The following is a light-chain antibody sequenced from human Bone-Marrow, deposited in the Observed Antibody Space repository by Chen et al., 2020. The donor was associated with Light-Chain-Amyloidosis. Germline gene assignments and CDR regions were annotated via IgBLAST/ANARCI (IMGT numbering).Light chain of an antibody. J-gene: IGLJ2*01. CDR3: SSYTSSSTLEVV. CDR1: SSDVGGYNS. CDR2: DVS. Sequence: QSALPQPASVSGSPGQSITISCTGTSSDVGGYNSVSWYQQHPGKAHKLMIYDVSNRPSGVSNRFSGSKSGNTASLTISGLQAEDEADYYCSSYTSSSTLEVVFGGGTKLTVL. V-gene: IGLV2-14*01.